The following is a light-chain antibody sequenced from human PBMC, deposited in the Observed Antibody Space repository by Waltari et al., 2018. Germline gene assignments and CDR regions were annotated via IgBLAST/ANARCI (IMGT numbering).Light chain of an antibody. CDR3: QQYYDWPPIT. CDR2: GAS. V-gene: IGKV3-15*01. CDR1: QSVSSS. J-gene: IGKJ5*01. Sequence: EIVMTQSPATLSVSPGERVTLSCRARQSVSSSLAWYQHRPGQAPRLLISGASTWATGVPTRFSGSGSGTEFTLTISSLQSEDFAVYYCQQYYDWPPITFGQGTRLEVK.